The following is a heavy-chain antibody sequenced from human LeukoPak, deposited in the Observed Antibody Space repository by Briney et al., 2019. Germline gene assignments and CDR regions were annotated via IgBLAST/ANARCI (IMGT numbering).Heavy chain of an antibody. V-gene: IGHV3-30*02. J-gene: IGHJ4*02. Sequence: GGSLRLSCATSGFTFSNYGIHWVRQAPGKGLEWVAFIGHDGRNEYYADSVKGRFTISRDNSKGTLHLQMSSLREEDTALYYCAKEKMNTLVVVNYWGQGTLVTVSS. CDR1: GFTFSNYG. D-gene: IGHD3-22*01. CDR2: IGHDGRNE. CDR3: AKEKMNTLVVVNY.